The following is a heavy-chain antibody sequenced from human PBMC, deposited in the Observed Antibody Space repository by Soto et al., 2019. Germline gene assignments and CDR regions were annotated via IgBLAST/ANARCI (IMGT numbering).Heavy chain of an antibody. CDR2: IFPGDSET. J-gene: IGHJ2*01. D-gene: IGHD3-22*01. Sequence: PGESLKISCKASGYSFNNYWIGWVRQMPGKGLEWMGIIFPGDSETRYSPYFRGQVTISADKSITTAYLQWSSLKASDTAMYYCARHDSSGYFYVNSYFDLWGRGTLVTVSS. CDR1: GYSFNNYW. CDR3: ARHDSSGYFYVNSYFDL. V-gene: IGHV5-51*01.